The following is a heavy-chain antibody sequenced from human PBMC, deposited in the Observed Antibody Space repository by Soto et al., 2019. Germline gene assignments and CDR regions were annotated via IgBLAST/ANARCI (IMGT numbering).Heavy chain of an antibody. CDR1: GYSFTSYD. V-gene: IGHV1-8*01. Sequence: ASVKVSCKASGYSFTSYDINWVRQATGQGLEWMCWMDPKTGNTDYGQKFQGRVTMTRNTSISTAYMELSSLTSEDTAVYYCARGRGWRDYWGQGTLVTVYS. D-gene: IGHD6-19*01. J-gene: IGHJ4*02. CDR3: ARGRGWRDY. CDR2: MDPKTGNT.